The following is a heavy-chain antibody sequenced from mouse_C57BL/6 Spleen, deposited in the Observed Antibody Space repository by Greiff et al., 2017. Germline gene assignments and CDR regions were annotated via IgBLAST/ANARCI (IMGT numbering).Heavy chain of an antibody. J-gene: IGHJ1*03. Sequence: QVQLQQSGPELVKPGASVKISCKASGYAFSSSWMNWVKQRPGKGLEWIGRIYPGDGDTNYNGKFKGKATLTADKSSSTAYIQLSSLTSEDSAVYFCANVYGNYEGWYFDVWGTGTTVTVSS. CDR1: GYAFSSSW. CDR3: ANVYGNYEGWYFDV. CDR2: IYPGDGDT. D-gene: IGHD2-1*01. V-gene: IGHV1-82*01.